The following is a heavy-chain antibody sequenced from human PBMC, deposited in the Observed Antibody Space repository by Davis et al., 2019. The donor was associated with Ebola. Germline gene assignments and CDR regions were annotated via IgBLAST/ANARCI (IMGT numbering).Heavy chain of an antibody. CDR3: ARGRTLLVGEDYGMDV. CDR2: IIPIFGTA. CDR1: GYTFTGYY. V-gene: IGHV1-69*13. Sequence: SVKVSCKASGYTFTGYYMHWVRQAPGQGLEWMGGIIPIFGTANYAQKFQGRVTITADESTSTAYMELSSLRSEDTAVYYCARGRTLLVGEDYGMDVWGQGTTVTVSS. J-gene: IGHJ6*02. D-gene: IGHD1-14*01.